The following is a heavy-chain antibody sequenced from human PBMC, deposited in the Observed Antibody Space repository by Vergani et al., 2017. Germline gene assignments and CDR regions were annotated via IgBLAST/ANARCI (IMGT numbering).Heavy chain of an antibody. CDR3: ARDRKWELRGVQTDV. V-gene: IGHV1-18*01. CDR1: GYTFTSYG. CDR2: ISAYNGNT. D-gene: IGHD1-26*01. J-gene: IGHJ6*02. Sequence: QVQLVQSGSELKKPGASVKISCKASGYTFTSYGISWVRQAPGQGLEWMGWISAYNGNTNYAQKLQGRVTMTTDTSTSTAYMELRSLRSDDTAVYYCARDRKWELRGVQTDVWGQGTTVTVSS.